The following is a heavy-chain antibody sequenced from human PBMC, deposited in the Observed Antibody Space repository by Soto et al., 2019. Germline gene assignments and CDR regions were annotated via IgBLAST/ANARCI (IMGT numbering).Heavy chain of an antibody. CDR3: ARQGSNSSRRLSWFDP. CDR1: GGSSSSSTYS. CDR2: MHYSGAT. D-gene: IGHD3-16*01. V-gene: IGHV4-39*01. Sequence: SETLSLTCTASGGSSSSSTYSWGWIRQPPGKGLEWIGSMHYSGATYYNPSLKSRVSISVDTSKSQFSLKLTFVTAADTAVYFCARQGSNSSRRLSWFDPWGQGTQVTVSS. J-gene: IGHJ5*02.